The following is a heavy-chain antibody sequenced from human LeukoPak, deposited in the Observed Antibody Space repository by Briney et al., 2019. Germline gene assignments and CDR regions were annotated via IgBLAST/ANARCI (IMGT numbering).Heavy chain of an antibody. Sequence: ASVKVSCKASGYTFTGYYIHWVRQAPGQGLEWMGWINPNSGGTNYAQKFQGRVTMTRDTSISTAYMELSRLRSDDTAVYYCARGGYFDWLSHNDYWGQGTLVTVSS. V-gene: IGHV1-2*02. CDR1: GYTFTGYY. CDR3: ARGGYFDWLSHNDY. CDR2: INPNSGGT. J-gene: IGHJ4*02. D-gene: IGHD3-9*01.